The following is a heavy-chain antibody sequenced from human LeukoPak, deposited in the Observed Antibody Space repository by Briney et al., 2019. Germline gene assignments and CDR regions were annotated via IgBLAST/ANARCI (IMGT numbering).Heavy chain of an antibody. CDR2: MNPNSGNT. J-gene: IGHJ4*02. D-gene: IGHD3-9*01. CDR1: GYTFTSYD. V-gene: IGHV1-8*01. Sequence: GASVKVSCKASGYTFTSYDINWVRQATGQGLEWMGWMNPNSGNTGYAQKFQGRVTMTRNTSISTAYMELSSLRSEDTAVYYCARVDYDILTGTLDYWGQGTLVTVSS. CDR3: ARVDYDILTGTLDY.